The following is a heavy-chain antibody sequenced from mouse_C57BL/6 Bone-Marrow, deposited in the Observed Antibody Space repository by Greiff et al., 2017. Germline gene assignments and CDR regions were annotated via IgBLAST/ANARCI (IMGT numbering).Heavy chain of an antibody. J-gene: IGHJ2*01. CDR2: IDPSDSYT. V-gene: IGHV1-59*01. Sequence: QVQLQQPGAELVRPGTSVKLSCKASGYTFTSYWMHWVKQRPGQGLEWIGVIDPSDSYTNYNQKFKGKATLTVDTSSSTAYMQLSSLSAEDAAVYYCGPGPYYFDYWGQGTTLTVSS. CDR1: GYTFTSYW. CDR3: GPGPYYFDY.